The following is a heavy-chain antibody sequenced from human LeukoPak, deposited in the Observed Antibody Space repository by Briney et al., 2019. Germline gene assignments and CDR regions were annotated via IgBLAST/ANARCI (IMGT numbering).Heavy chain of an antibody. D-gene: IGHD3-10*01. CDR1: GFTFSSYA. CDR3: ARDQNLPLGGAFDI. CDR2: ISYDGSNK. V-gene: IGHV3-30-3*01. Sequence: GGSLRLSFAASGFTFSSYAMHWVRQAPGKGLEWVAVISYDGSNKYYADSVKGRFTISRDNSKNTLYLQMNSLRAEDTAVYYCARDQNLPLGGAFDIWGQGQWSPSLQ. J-gene: IGHJ3*02.